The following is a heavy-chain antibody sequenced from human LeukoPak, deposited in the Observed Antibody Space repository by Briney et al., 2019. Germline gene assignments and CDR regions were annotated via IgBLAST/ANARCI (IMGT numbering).Heavy chain of an antibody. V-gene: IGHV4-31*03. Sequence: SETLSPTCTVSGGSVSSGGYYWSWIRQHPGKGLEWIGYIYYSGSTYYNPSLKSRVTISVDTSKNQFSLKLSSVTAADTAVYYCARGPARDFGVVISWFDPWGQGTLVTVSS. J-gene: IGHJ5*02. D-gene: IGHD3-3*01. CDR3: ARGPARDFGVVISWFDP. CDR1: GGSVSSGGYY. CDR2: IYYSGST.